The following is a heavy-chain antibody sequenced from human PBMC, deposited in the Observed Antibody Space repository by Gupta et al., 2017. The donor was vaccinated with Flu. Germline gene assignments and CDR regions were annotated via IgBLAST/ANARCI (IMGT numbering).Heavy chain of an antibody. Sequence: QMQLVQSGPQVMKVGSSVKVPCKASGFTFTSSAKQSVRQARGQRLEWIGWIVVGSGNTNYAQKFQERVTITRDMSTSTAYMELRSLRSEDTAVYYCAARVGGSYSSWFDPWGQGTLVTVSS. J-gene: IGHJ5*02. CDR3: AARVGGSYSSWFDP. D-gene: IGHD1-26*01. CDR2: IVVGSGNT. CDR1: GFTFTSSA. V-gene: IGHV1-58*02.